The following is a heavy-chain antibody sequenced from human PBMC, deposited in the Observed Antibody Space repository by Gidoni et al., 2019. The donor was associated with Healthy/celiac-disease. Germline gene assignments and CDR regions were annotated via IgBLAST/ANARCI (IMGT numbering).Heavy chain of an antibody. V-gene: IGHV3-74*01. CDR3: ARYSGRDYTPNFDY. D-gene: IGHD2-2*02. CDR2: INGDGSST. Sequence: EVQLVEYGGGLVQPGGSLRLSCAASGFTFSSYWMHLVRQGPGKGLVWVSRINGDGSSTSYADSVKGRFTISRDNAKNTLYLQMNSLRAEDTAVYYCARYSGRDYTPNFDYWGQGTLVTVSS. CDR1: GFTFSSYW. J-gene: IGHJ4*02.